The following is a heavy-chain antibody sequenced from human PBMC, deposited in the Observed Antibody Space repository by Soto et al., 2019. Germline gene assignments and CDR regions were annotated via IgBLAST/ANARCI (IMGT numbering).Heavy chain of an antibody. CDR2: IYYNGNT. CDR3: ARIHPLYFGSGSYHHDALAM. Sequence: SETLSLTCNVSGGSVSSSNTYYWSWIRQPPGKGLEWIGYIYYNGNTNYKPSLKSRVTISVDTSKNQFSLKLTSVTAADTAVYYCARIHPLYFGSGSYHHDALAMSGQGTMVTVSS. V-gene: IGHV4-61*01. D-gene: IGHD3-10*01. J-gene: IGHJ3*02. CDR1: GGSVSSSNTYY.